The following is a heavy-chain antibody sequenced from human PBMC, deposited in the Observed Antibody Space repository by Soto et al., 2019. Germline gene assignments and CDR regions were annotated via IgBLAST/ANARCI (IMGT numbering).Heavy chain of an antibody. V-gene: IGHV3-7*03. CDR1: GFTFSSDW. J-gene: IGHJ4*02. CDR2: IKQDGSEK. CDR3: ARGDYFDRRFDY. D-gene: IGHD3-9*01. Sequence: EVQLVESGGGLVQPGGSLRLSCAASGFTFSSDWMSWVRQAPGKGLEWVATIKQDGSEKYYVDSVRGRFTVSRDNAKNSLYPEMNSLRAEDTAVYYCARGDYFDRRFDYWGQGTLVTVSS.